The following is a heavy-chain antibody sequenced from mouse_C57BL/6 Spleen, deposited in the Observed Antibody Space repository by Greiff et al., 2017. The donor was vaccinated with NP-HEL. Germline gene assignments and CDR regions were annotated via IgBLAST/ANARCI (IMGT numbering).Heavy chain of an antibody. D-gene: IGHD2-4*01. CDR1: GYTFTSYW. J-gene: IGHJ3*01. CDR2: IHPNSGGT. V-gene: IGHV1-64*01. CDR3: ARSNDYDASFAY. Sequence: VQLQQPGAELVKPGASVKLSCKASGYTFTSYWMHWVKQRPGQGLEWIGKIHPNSGGTNYNEKFKGKATLTVDKSSSTAYMQLSSLTSEDSAVDFCARSNDYDASFAYWGQGTLVTVSA.